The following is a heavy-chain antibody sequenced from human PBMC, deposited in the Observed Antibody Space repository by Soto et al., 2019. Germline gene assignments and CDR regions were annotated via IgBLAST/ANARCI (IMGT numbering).Heavy chain of an antibody. CDR1: GFTLSDHY. CDR2: SRNRVKSFTT. D-gene: IGHD3-3*01. V-gene: IGHV3-72*01. J-gene: IGHJ4*02. CDR3: ARASTPDSTGYDY. Sequence: EVQLVESGGGLVQPGGSLRLSCAASGFTLSDHYLDWVRQAPGKGLEWVGRSRNRVKSFTTAYAASVRGRFTFSRDDSTNSLYLQMNSLKADDTAVYYGARASTPDSTGYDYWGQGTLVTVSS.